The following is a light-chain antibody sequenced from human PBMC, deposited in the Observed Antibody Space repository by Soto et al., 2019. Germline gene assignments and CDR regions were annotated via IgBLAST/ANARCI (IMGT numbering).Light chain of an antibody. CDR2: GAS. J-gene: IGKJ5*01. CDR1: QSVSSSF. CDR3: QQYNNWPIT. V-gene: IGKV3-15*01. Sequence: EIVLTQSPGTLSLSPGERATLSCRASQSVSSSFLAWYQQKLGQAPSLLIYGASTRATGIPARFSGSGSGTEFTLTISSLQSEDFAVYYCQQYNNWPITFGQGTRLEIK.